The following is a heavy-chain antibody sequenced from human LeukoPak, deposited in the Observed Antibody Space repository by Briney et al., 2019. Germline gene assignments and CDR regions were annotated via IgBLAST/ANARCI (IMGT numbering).Heavy chain of an antibody. V-gene: IGHV1-2*02. CDR3: ARDGVLGEYGSGGSCSDY. CDR1: GYTFTGYY. CDR2: INPNSGGT. Sequence: GASVKVSCKASGYTFTGYYMHWVRQAPGQGLEWMGWINPNSGGTNYAQKFQGRVTMTRDTSISTAYMELSRLRSDDTAVYYCARDGVLGEYGSGGSCSDYGGQGPLSTVSS. D-gene: IGHD2-15*01. J-gene: IGHJ4*02.